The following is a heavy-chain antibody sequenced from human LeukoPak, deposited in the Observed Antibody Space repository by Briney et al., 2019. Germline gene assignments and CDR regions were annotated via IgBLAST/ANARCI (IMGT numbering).Heavy chain of an antibody. CDR3: ARDRFGRGGFDY. V-gene: IGHV4-39*07. Sequence: TPSETLSLTCTVSGGSISSSSYYWGWIRQPPGKGLEWIGSIYYSGSTYYNLSLKSRVTISVDTSKNQFSLKLSSVTAADTAVYYCARDRFGRGGFDYWGQGTLVTVSS. CDR1: GGSISSSSYY. CDR2: IYYSGST. J-gene: IGHJ4*02. D-gene: IGHD3-10*01.